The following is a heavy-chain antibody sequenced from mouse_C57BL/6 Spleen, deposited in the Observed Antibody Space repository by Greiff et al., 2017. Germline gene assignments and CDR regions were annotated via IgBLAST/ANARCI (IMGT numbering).Heavy chain of an antibody. CDR2: IYPSDSET. D-gene: IGHD2-3*01. J-gene: IGHJ1*03. CDR1: GYTFTSYW. V-gene: IGHV1-61*01. CDR3: ARWLLQYFDV. Sequence: QVQLQQPGAELVRPGSSVKLSCKASGYTFTSYWMDWVKQRPGQGLEWIGNIYPSDSETHYNQKFKDKATLTVDKSSSTAYMQLCSLTSEDSAVYYCARWLLQYFDVWGTGTTVTVSS.